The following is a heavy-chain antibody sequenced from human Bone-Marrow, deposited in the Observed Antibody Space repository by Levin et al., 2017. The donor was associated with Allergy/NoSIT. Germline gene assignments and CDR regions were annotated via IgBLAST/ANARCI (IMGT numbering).Heavy chain of an antibody. CDR1: GHTFTDYY. CDR3: AGELGYCSGDRCYSSLYYFDS. V-gene: IGHV1-46*01. Sequence: ASVKVSCKASGHTFTDYYMHWVRQAPGQGLEWMGIINPSDGSTTYAQKFQGRVTMTRDTSTSTVYMELSSLSSEDTAFYYCAGELGYCSGDRCYSSLYYFDSWGQGTLVTVSS. J-gene: IGHJ4*02. CDR2: INPSDGST. D-gene: IGHD2-15*01.